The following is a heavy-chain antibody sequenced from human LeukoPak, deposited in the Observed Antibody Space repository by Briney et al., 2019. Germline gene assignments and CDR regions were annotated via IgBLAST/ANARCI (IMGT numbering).Heavy chain of an antibody. Sequence: ASVKVSCEASGGTFSSYAISWVRQAPGQGLEWMGGIIPIFGTANYAQKFQGRVTITTDESTSTAYMELSSLRSEDTAVYYCARAALSGYYPGFFDYWGQGTLVTVSS. V-gene: IGHV1-69*05. CDR1: GGTFSSYA. J-gene: IGHJ4*02. D-gene: IGHD3-22*01. CDR3: ARAALSGYYPGFFDY. CDR2: IIPIFGTA.